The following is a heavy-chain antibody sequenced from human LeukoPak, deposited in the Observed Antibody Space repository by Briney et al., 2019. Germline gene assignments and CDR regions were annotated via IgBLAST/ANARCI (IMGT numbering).Heavy chain of an antibody. D-gene: IGHD6-19*01. CDR3: AKQRSGQWLVFDD. Sequence: GGSLRLSCAASGFTFSSYDMSWVRQAPGKGLEWVSAISGSGGSTYYADSVKGRFTISRDNSKNTLYLQMNSLRAEDTAVYYCAKQRSGQWLVFDDWGQGTLVTVSS. CDR1: GFTFSSYD. V-gene: IGHV3-23*01. CDR2: ISGSGGST. J-gene: IGHJ4*02.